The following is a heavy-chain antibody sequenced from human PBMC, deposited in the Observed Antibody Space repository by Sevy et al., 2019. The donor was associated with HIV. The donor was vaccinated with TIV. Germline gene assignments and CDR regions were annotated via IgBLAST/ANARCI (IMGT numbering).Heavy chain of an antibody. D-gene: IGHD4-17*01. J-gene: IGHJ4*02. CDR3: AKGLSRDGYNDYVFDY. CDR1: GFTFDDYT. CDR2: ISWVGGST. Sequence: GGALRLSCAASGFTFDDYTMHWVRQAPGKGLEWVSLISWVGGSTYYAHSVKGRFTISRDNSKNSLYLQMNRLRTEDTALYYCAKGLSRDGYNDYVFDYWGQGTLVTVSS. V-gene: IGHV3-43*01.